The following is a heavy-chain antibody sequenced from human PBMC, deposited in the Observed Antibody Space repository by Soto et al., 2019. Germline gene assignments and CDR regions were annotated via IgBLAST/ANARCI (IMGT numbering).Heavy chain of an antibody. CDR1: GFTFSSYA. CDR2: ISYDGSNK. V-gene: IGHV3-30-3*01. J-gene: IGHJ4*02. D-gene: IGHD3-22*01. CDR3: ARDEEYYYDSSGYYDY. Sequence: SLRLSCAASGFTFSSYAMHWVRQAPGKGLEWVAVISYDGSNKYYADSVKGRFTISRDNSKNTLYLQMNSLRAEDTAVYYCARDEEYYYDSSGYYDYWGQGTLVTVSS.